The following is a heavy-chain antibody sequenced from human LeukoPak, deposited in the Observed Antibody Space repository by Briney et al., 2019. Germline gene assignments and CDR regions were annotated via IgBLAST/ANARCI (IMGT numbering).Heavy chain of an antibody. CDR1: GYTFTGYY. D-gene: IGHD3-22*01. J-gene: IGHJ5*02. CDR3: ARDRYYDSSGYYSP. V-gene: IGHV1-2*02. CDR2: INPNSGGT. Sequence: ASVKVSCKASGYTFTGYYMHWVRQAPGQGLERMGWINPNSGGTNYAQKFQGRVTMTRDTSISTAYMELSRLRSDDAAVYYCARDRYYDSSGYYSPWGQGTLVTVSS.